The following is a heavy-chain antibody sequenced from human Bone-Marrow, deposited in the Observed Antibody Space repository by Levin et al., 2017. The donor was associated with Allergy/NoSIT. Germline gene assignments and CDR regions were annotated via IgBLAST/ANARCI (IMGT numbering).Heavy chain of an antibody. CDR3: AKDRITMVRGVTPRTPYYYYYGMDV. J-gene: IGHJ6*02. CDR1: GFTFSSYG. D-gene: IGHD3-10*01. CDR2: ISYDGSNK. V-gene: IGHV3-30*18. Sequence: GGSLRLSCAASGFTFSSYGMHWVRQAPGKGLEWVAVISYDGSNKYYADSVKGRFTISRDNSKNTLYLQMNSLRAEDTAVYYCAKDRITMVRGVTPRTPYYYYYGMDVWGQGTTVTVSS.